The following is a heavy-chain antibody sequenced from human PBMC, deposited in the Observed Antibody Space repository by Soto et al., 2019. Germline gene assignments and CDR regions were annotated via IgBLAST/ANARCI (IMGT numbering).Heavy chain of an antibody. CDR3: NTDDLVDH. D-gene: IGHD2-21*01. CDR2: IKSKTDGGTT. Sequence: EVQLVESGGGLVKPGGSLRLSCAASGFTFSNTWMNWVRQAPGKGLEWVGRIKSKTDGGTTDYAAPVKGRFTISRDDSKNTLFLQMKRLKTEDTAVSYCNTDDLVDHWGQGTLVSVSS. J-gene: IGHJ4*02. CDR1: GFTFSNTW. V-gene: IGHV3-15*07.